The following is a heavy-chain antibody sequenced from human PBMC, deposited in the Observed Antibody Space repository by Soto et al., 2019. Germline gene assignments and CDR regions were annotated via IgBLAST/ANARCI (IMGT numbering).Heavy chain of an antibody. Sequence: GGSLRLSCAASGFTFSSYGMHWVRQAPGKGLEWVAVIWYDGSNKYYADSVKGRFTISRDSSKNTLYLQMNSLRAEDTAVYYCAASIAARPYDYWGQGTLVTVSS. D-gene: IGHD6-6*01. J-gene: IGHJ4*02. CDR3: AASIAARPYDY. CDR1: GFTFSSYG. V-gene: IGHV3-33*01. CDR2: IWYDGSNK.